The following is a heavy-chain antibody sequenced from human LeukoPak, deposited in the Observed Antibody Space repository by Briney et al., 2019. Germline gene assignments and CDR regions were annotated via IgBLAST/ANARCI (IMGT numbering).Heavy chain of an antibody. CDR3: AREHSSGWYWELGAFDI. CDR1: GYTFTSYY. D-gene: IGHD6-19*01. Sequence: ASVKVSCKASGYTFTSYYMHWVRQAPGQGLEWMGIINPSGGSTSYAQKFQGRVTMTRDMSTSTVYMELSSLRSEDTAVYYCAREHSSGWYWELGAFDIWGQGTMVTVSS. J-gene: IGHJ3*02. CDR2: INPSGGST. V-gene: IGHV1-46*01.